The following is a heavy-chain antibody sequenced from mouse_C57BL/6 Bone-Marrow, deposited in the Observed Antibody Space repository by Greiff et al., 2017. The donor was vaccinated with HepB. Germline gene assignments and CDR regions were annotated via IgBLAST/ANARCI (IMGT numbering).Heavy chain of an antibody. D-gene: IGHD4-1*01. CDR2: ISSGSSTI. V-gene: IGHV5-17*01. CDR3: ARSGKNWDGAWFAY. Sequence: EVQRVESGGGLVKPGGSLKLSCAASGFTFSDYGMHWVRQAPEKGLEWVAYISSGSSTIYYADTVKGRFTIARDNAKNTLFLQMTSLRSEDTAMYDCARSGKNWDGAWFAYWGQGTLLTVSA. J-gene: IGHJ3*01. CDR1: GFTFSDYG.